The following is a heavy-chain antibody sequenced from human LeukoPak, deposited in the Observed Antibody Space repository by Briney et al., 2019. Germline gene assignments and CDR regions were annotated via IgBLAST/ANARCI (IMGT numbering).Heavy chain of an antibody. CDR1: GYTFTNYY. D-gene: IGHD3-10*01. V-gene: IGHV1-46*01. Sequence: ASVKVSCKASGYTFTNYYMHWVGQAPGQGLEGRGVINPSGGTTSYAQKFQGRVTMTRDTSTSTVYMELSSLRSEDTAVYYCARAFGSGSYHNPDHWGQGTLVTVSS. CDR3: ARAFGSGSYHNPDH. CDR2: INPSGGTT. J-gene: IGHJ5*02.